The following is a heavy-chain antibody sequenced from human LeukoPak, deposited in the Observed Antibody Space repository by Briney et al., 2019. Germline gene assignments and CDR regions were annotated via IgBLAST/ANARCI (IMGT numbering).Heavy chain of an antibody. CDR3: ARAPAWALDY. V-gene: IGHV4-34*01. J-gene: IGHJ4*02. Sequence: SETLSLTCAVYVQSFCEYYWSWIRQPPWKGLEWIGEINHSGSITNYSPSLKSRVTISLDTSRNQFSLKLSSVTAADTAVYYCARAPAWALDYWGQGTLVTVSS. CDR1: VQSFCEYY. D-gene: IGHD7-27*01. CDR2: INHSGSIT.